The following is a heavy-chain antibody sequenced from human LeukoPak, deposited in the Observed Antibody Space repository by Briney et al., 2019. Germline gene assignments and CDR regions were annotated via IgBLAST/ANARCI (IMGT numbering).Heavy chain of an antibody. J-gene: IGHJ6*02. CDR2: IWYDGSNK. CDR1: GFTFSSYG. Sequence: QPGGSLRLSCAASGFTFSSYGMHWVRQAPGKGLEWVAVIWYDGSNKYYADSVKGRFTISRDNSKNTLYLQMNSLRAEDTAVYSCARETYDSSGYQGSYYYYGMDVWGQGTTVTVSS. V-gene: IGHV3-33*01. CDR3: ARETYDSSGYQGSYYYYGMDV. D-gene: IGHD3-22*01.